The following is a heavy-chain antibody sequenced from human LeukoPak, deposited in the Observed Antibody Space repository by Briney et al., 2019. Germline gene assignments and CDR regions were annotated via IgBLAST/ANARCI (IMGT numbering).Heavy chain of an antibody. D-gene: IGHD3-16*02. J-gene: IGHJ2*01. CDR2: SYSGGSS. Sequence: LSGGSLRLSCAASGFTFSSYSMNWVRQAPGKGLEWVSVSYSGGSSYYADSVKGRFTISRDNSKNTLYLQMNTLRAEDTAVYFCAREEHYRRYFALWGRGTLVTVSS. CDR3: AREEHYRRYFAL. CDR1: GFTFSSYS. V-gene: IGHV3-53*01.